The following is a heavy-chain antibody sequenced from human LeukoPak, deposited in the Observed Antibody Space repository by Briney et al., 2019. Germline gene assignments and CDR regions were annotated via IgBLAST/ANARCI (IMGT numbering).Heavy chain of an antibody. Sequence: SETLSLTCAVNGGSFRGYYWIWIRQPPGKGLEWIGEIYHSGRTKYNPPLKNRLTISVDTSKNQFSPNLSSMTAADTAVYYCARGLGANHYCYMDVWGKGTTGTVSS. V-gene: IGHV4-34*01. D-gene: IGHD3-10*01. CDR3: ARGLGANHYCYMDV. CDR1: GGSFRGYY. CDR2: IYHSGRT. J-gene: IGHJ6*03.